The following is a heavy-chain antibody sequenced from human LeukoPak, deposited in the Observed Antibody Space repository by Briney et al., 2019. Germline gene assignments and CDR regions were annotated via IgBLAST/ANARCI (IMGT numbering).Heavy chain of an antibody. D-gene: IGHD1-26*01. J-gene: IGHJ4*02. CDR1: GFTFSSYA. CDR3: AKDPDSRSQGYFDY. Sequence: GGSLRLSCAASGFTFSSYAMSWVRRAPGKGLEWVSAVIGGGGTTYYADSVKGRFTISRDNSMNTLFLQMNSLRADDTAVYYCAKDPDSRSQGYFDYWGQGTLVTVSS. CDR2: VIGGGGTT. V-gene: IGHV3-23*01.